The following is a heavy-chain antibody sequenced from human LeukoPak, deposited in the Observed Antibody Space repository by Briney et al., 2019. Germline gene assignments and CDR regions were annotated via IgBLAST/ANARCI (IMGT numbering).Heavy chain of an antibody. CDR1: GDSISSSSSY. Sequence: SETLSLTCTLSGDSISSSSSYWGWIRQPPGKGLEWIGSNYYSGSTYYNPSLKSRVTISVDTSKSQYSLKLNSVTAADTAVYYCARHTVWVGYDWGQGTLVTVSS. V-gene: IGHV4-39*01. J-gene: IGHJ4*02. CDR3: ARHTVWVGYD. CDR2: NYYSGST. D-gene: IGHD5-12*01.